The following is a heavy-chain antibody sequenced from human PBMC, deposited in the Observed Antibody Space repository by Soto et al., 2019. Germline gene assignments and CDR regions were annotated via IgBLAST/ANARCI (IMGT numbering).Heavy chain of an antibody. D-gene: IGHD2-8*02. V-gene: IGHV3-7*05. CDR2: IKHDGSEK. CDR1: GFTFSTHW. CDR3: AGNTGY. J-gene: IGHJ4*02. Sequence: GGSLRLSCAASGFTFSTHWMSWVRQAPGKGLEWVANIKHDGSEKYYVDSVRGRFTISRDNAESSLYLQMDSLRAEDTAVYYCAGNTGYWGQGTLVTVSS.